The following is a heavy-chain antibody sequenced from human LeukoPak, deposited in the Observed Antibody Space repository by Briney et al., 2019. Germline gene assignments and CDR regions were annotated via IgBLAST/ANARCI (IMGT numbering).Heavy chain of an antibody. Sequence: SGTLSLTCAVSGGSIITTNWWSWVRQPPGKGLEWIVEVHLNGATHYNPSLGSRVSMSIDKSKNHMSLKLTSVTAADTAIYYCTRESGAFSPFGFWGQGTLVTVSS. D-gene: IGHD1-26*01. J-gene: IGHJ4*02. CDR3: TRESGAFSPFGF. V-gene: IGHV4-4*02. CDR2: VHLNGAT. CDR1: GGSIITTNW.